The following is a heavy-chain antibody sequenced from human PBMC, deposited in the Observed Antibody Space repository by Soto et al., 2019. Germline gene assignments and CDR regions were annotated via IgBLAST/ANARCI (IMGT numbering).Heavy chain of an antibody. V-gene: IGHV1-69*08. CDR1: GGTFSSYT. J-gene: IGHJ4*02. D-gene: IGHD2-2*01. CDR2: IIPILGIA. CDR3: AGDGGYFSSTGCYEGPDY. Sequence: QVQLVQSGAEVKKPGSSVKVSCKASGGTFSSYTISWVRQAPGQGLEWMGRIIPILGIANYAQKFQGRVTITADKSTSTAYMELSSLRSEDTAVYYCAGDGGYFSSTGCYEGPDYWGQGTLVTVSS.